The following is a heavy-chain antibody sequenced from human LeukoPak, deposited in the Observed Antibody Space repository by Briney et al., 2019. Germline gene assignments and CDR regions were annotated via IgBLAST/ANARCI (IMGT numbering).Heavy chain of an antibody. CDR3: ARWSEARGQPVDY. Sequence: SETLSLTCIVSGHSIINSYYWGWIRQPPGKGLEWIGSIHHSGATYYNPSLKSRLTISIDTSKNQFSLKVNSVTAADTAVYYCARWSEARGQPVDYWGQGTLVTVSS. V-gene: IGHV4-38-2*02. CDR1: GHSIINSYY. D-gene: IGHD3-3*01. J-gene: IGHJ4*02. CDR2: IHHSGAT.